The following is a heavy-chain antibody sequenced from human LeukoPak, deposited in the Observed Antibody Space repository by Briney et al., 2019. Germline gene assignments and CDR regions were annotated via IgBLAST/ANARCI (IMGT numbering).Heavy chain of an antibody. Sequence: PESLSLTSTLSVGSTSTYYGCWIRQPPREGHGRIGYMYNSRSTNYHPSLKSRVTISVDTSTNQFSLKLSSVTAADTAVYYCARGAGPNVYYHMDVWGKGTTVTVSS. V-gene: IGHV4-59*01. CDR2: MYNSRST. CDR1: VGSTSTYY. D-gene: IGHD6-19*01. CDR3: ARGAGPNVYYHMDV. J-gene: IGHJ6*03.